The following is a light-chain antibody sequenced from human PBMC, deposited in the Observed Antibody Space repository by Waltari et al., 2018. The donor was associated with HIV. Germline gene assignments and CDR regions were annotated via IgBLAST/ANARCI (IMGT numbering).Light chain of an antibody. CDR2: EVF. CDR3: TSYAGRNTFV. CDR1: SSDVGAYNY. V-gene: IGLV2-8*01. J-gene: IGLJ2*01. Sequence: QSALTQPASVSGSPGQSITISCTGTSSDVGAYNYVSWYQQHPGKAPKLMIYEVFKRPSGVPDRFSGSKSGNTASLTVSGLQAEDEADYYCTSYAGRNTFVFGGGTKLTVL.